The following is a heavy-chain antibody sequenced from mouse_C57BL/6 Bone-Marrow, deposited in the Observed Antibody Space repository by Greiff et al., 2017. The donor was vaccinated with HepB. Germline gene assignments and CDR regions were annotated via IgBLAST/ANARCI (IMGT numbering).Heavy chain of an antibody. V-gene: IGHV1-62-2*01. CDR2: FYPGSGSI. Sequence: QVHVKQSGAELVKPGASVKLSCKASGYTFTEYTIHWVKQRSGQGLEWIGWFYPGSGSIKYNEKFKDKATLTADKSSSTVYMELSRLTSEDSAVYFCARHEGDYARRAWFAYWGQGTLVTVSA. D-gene: IGHD1-1*01. CDR3: ARHEGDYARRAWFAY. J-gene: IGHJ3*01. CDR1: GYTFTEYT.